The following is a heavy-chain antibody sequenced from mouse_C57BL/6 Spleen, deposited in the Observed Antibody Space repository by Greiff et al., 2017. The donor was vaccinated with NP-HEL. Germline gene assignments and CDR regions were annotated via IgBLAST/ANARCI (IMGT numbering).Heavy chain of an antibody. CDR2: IYPGDGDT. J-gene: IGHJ3*01. Sequence: QVQLKESGAELVKPGASVKISCKASGYAFSSYWMNWVKQRPGKGLEWIGQIYPGDGDTNYNGKFKGKATLTADKSSSTAYMQLSSLTSEDSAVYFCARPANWAFAYWGQGTLVTVSA. CDR1: GYAFSSYW. V-gene: IGHV1-80*01. CDR3: ARPANWAFAY. D-gene: IGHD4-1*01.